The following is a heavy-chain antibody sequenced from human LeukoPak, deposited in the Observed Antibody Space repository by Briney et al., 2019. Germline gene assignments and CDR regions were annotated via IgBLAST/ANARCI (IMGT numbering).Heavy chain of an antibody. CDR3: ARDWGGYCSSTSCYLYNWFDP. Sequence: EASVKVSCKASGYTFTGYYMHWVRQAPGQGLEWMGWINPNSGGTNYAQKFQGRVTMTRDTSISTAYMELSRPRSDDTAVYYCARDWGGYCSSTSCYLYNWFDPWGQGTLVTVSS. J-gene: IGHJ5*02. CDR2: INPNSGGT. V-gene: IGHV1-2*02. CDR1: GYTFTGYY. D-gene: IGHD2-2*01.